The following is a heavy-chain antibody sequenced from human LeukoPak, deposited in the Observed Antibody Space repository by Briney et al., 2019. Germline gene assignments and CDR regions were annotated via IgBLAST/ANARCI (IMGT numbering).Heavy chain of an antibody. CDR3: AGLVDTAMVTDY. CDR1: GGSISTSSYY. J-gene: IGHJ4*02. V-gene: IGHV4-39*01. D-gene: IGHD5-18*01. Sequence: SETLSLTSTVPGGSISTSSYYSGWIRQPPGKGLEWIGTIYYTGSTSYNPSLKSRATISVDTPKNQFSLNLSSATAADTALYYCAGLVDTAMVTDYWGQGTLVTVSS. CDR2: IYYTGST.